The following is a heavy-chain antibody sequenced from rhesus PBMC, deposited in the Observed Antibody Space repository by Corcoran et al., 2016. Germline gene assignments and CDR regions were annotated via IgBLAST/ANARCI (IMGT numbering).Heavy chain of an antibody. V-gene: IGHV4-65*01. CDR1: GGSVSSSNW. CDR3: ASGPANFDY. D-gene: IGHD6-19*01. CDR2: ISGSSGST. J-gene: IGHJ4*01. Sequence: QVQLQESGPGLVKPSETLSLTCAVSGGSVSSSNWWSWIRQPPGKGLEWIGYISGSSGSTYYNPSLKSRVPISTDTSKNQFSLRLSSVTAADTAVYYCASGPANFDYWGQGVLVTVSS.